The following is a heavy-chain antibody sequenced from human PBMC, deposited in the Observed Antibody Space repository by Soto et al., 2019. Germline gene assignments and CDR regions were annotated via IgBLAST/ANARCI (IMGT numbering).Heavy chain of an antibody. Sequence: SETLSLTCAVYGGSFSGYYWSWIRQPPGKGLEWIGEINHSGSTNYNPSLKSRVTISVDTSKNQFSLKLSSVTAADTAVYYCASSYDSNAFDIWGQGTMVTVSS. J-gene: IGHJ3*02. V-gene: IGHV4-34*01. CDR2: INHSGST. D-gene: IGHD5-12*01. CDR1: GGSFSGYY. CDR3: ASSYDSNAFDI.